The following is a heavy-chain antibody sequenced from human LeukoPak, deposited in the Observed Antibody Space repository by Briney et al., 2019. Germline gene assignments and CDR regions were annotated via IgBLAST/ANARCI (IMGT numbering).Heavy chain of an antibody. J-gene: IGHJ4*02. Sequence: SETLSLTCTVSGGSISSSSYYWGWIRQPPGKGLEWIGSIYYSGSTYYNPSLKSRVTISVDTSKNQFSLKLSSVTAADTAVYYCVRREAGTSHFDYRGQGTLVTVSS. CDR3: VRREAGTSHFDY. CDR2: IYYSGST. CDR1: GGSISSSSYY. D-gene: IGHD1-7*01. V-gene: IGHV4-39*01.